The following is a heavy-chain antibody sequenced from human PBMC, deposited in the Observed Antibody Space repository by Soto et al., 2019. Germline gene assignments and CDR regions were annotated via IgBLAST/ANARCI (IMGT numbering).Heavy chain of an antibody. CDR3: ARDSDPRIGREIITDDFDY. CDR2: ISGSGGST. J-gene: IGHJ4*02. D-gene: IGHD3-10*01. Sequence: GGSLRLSCAASGFTFSSYAMSWVRQAPGKGLEWVSAISGSGGSTYYADSVKGRFTISRDNSKNTLYLQMTSLRAEDTAVYYCARDSDPRIGREIITDDFDYWGQGTLVTVSS. V-gene: IGHV3-23*01. CDR1: GFTFSSYA.